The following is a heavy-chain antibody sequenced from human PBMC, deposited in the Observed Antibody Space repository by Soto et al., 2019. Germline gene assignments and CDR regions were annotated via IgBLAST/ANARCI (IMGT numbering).Heavy chain of an antibody. CDR1: GFTFSDYY. Sequence: QVQLVESGGGLVKPGGSLRLSCAASGFTFSDYYMSWIRQAPGKGLEWVSYISSSSSYTNYADSVKGRFTISSDNAKNSLYLQISSQRAEDTAVYYCAREIECLSTQGGYWGQGTLVTFSS. CDR3: AREIECLSTQGGY. V-gene: IGHV3-11*06. CDR2: ISSSSSYT. J-gene: IGHJ4*02. D-gene: IGHD3-3*01.